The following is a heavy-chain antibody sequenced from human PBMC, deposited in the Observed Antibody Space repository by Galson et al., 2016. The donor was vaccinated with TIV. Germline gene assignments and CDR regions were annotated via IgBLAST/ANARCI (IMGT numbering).Heavy chain of an antibody. V-gene: IGHV1-18*01. Sequence: SVKVSCKASGYTFTSYGINWVRQVPGQGLEWAGWISAYNGNTNYAQMLQGRVTMTTDTSTSTAYMELRSLRSDDTAVYYCAREYYYYAMDVWGQGTTVTFSS. CDR2: ISAYNGNT. CDR3: AREYYYYAMDV. J-gene: IGHJ6*02. CDR1: GYTFTSYG.